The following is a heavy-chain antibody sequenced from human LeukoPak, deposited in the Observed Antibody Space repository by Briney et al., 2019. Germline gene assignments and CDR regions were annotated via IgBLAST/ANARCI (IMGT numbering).Heavy chain of an antibody. CDR2: ISYDGSNK. CDR3: AKGYFDWLIDY. V-gene: IGHV3-30*18. D-gene: IGHD3-9*01. Sequence: GGSLRLSCAASGFTFSSYGMHWVRQAPGKGLEWVAVISYDGSNKYYADSVKGRFTISRDNSKNTLYLQMNSLRAEDTAVYYCAKGYFDWLIDYWGQGTLVTVSS. CDR1: GFTFSSYG. J-gene: IGHJ4*02.